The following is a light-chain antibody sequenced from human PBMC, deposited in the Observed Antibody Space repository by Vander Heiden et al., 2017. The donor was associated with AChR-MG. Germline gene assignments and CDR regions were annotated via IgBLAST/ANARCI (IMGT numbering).Light chain of an antibody. CDR3: QQRSNWPRT. J-gene: IGKJ1*01. CDR1: QSVTTY. Sequence: EIVLSPSPARLSLSPGERATLSCRASQSVTTYLGWYQQKPGQAPRPLIYDASSRATGIPSRFSGSGSGTDFALTISSLEPEDFAVYYCQQRSNWPRTFGQGTKVEIK. V-gene: IGKV3-11*01. CDR2: DAS.